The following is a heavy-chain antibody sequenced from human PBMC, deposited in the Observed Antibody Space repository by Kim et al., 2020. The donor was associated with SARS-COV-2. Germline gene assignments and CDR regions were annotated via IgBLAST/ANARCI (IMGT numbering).Heavy chain of an antibody. CDR1: GLIFSNYW. V-gene: IGHV3-7*03. CDR2: IKQDGSEK. CDR3: ARGQYQFL. Sequence: GGSLRLSCEVSGLIFSNYWMTWVRQAPGKGLEWVANIKQDGSEKNYVDSVKGRFTISRDNAKNSLYLQMNSLRVEDTAVYYCARGQYQFLWGQGTMVTVSS. J-gene: IGHJ3*01. D-gene: IGHD3-3*01.